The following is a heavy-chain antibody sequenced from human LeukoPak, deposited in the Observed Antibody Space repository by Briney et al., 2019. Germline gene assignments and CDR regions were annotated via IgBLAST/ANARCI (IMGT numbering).Heavy chain of an antibody. CDR1: GYTFTGYY. D-gene: IGHD2-2*01. V-gene: IGHV1-2*02. CDR3: AREGGGYCSSTSCYEFDY. CDR2: INPNSGGT. J-gene: IGHJ4*02. Sequence: ASVKVSCNASGYTFTGYYMHWVRQAPGQGLEWMGWINPNSGGTNYAQKFQGRVTMTRDTSISTAYMELSRLRSDDTAVYYCAREGGGYCSSTSCYEFDYWGQGTLVTVSS.